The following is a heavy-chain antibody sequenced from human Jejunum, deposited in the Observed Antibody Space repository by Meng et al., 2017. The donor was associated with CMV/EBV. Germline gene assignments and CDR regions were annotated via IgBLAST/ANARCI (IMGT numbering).Heavy chain of an antibody. CDR1: GFPIRTYW. CDR2: INTDGSNT. J-gene: IGHJ4*02. Sequence: SGFPIRTYWMHWVRQVPGKGLEWVSRINTDGSNTNCADSVKGRFTISRDNAKSTLYLQMNSLTAEDTAVYYCIRGPYGADSWYDYWGQGTLGTVSS. V-gene: IGHV3-74*01. CDR3: IRGPYGADSWYDY. D-gene: IGHD4-17*01.